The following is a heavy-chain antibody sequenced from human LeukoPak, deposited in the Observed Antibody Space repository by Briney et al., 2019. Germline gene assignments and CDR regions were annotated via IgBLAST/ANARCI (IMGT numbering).Heavy chain of an antibody. CDR3: EIYTGYDSF. Sequence: ASVKVSCKASGYTFTGYDINWVRQATGQGLEWMGWMSPDSGYTGYAQTFQGRVTLTRNTSVSTAFMELSGLRSEDTAVYYCEIYTGYDSFWGQGTLVTVSS. CDR2: MSPDSGYT. J-gene: IGHJ4*02. D-gene: IGHD5-12*01. V-gene: IGHV1-8*01. CDR1: GYTFTGYD.